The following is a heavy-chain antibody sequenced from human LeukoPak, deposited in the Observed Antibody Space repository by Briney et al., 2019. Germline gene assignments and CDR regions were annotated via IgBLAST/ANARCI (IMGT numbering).Heavy chain of an antibody. CDR2: IKQDGSEK. D-gene: IGHD3-3*01. J-gene: IGHJ3*02. V-gene: IGHV3-7*01. Sequence: GGSLRLSCAASGFTFSSYWMSWVRQAPGKGLEWVANIKQDGSEKYYVDSVKGRFTVSRDNAKNSLYLQMNSLRAEDTAVYYCATETDFNDAFDIWGQGTMVTVSS. CDR3: ATETDFNDAFDI. CDR1: GFTFSSYW.